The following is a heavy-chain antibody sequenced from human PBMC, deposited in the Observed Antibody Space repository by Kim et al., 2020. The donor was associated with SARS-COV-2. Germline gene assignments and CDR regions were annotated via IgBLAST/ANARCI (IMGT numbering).Heavy chain of an antibody. Sequence: GGSLRLSCAASGFTFSNYAMSWVRQAPGKGLEWVSAIYGSGGSTYYADSVKGRFTISRDNSKNTLYLQMNSLRAEDTAVYYCVKESGASIAVAGRAFDIWGQGTMVIVSS. CDR3: VKESGASIAVAGRAFDI. CDR1: GFTFSNYA. V-gene: IGHV3-23*01. D-gene: IGHD6-19*01. CDR2: IYGSGGST. J-gene: IGHJ3*02.